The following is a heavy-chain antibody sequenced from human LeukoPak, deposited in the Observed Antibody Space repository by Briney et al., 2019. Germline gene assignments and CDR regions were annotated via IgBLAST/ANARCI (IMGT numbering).Heavy chain of an antibody. CDR3: ARDYDSSGYYSGDAFDI. J-gene: IGHJ3*02. CDR2: INPSGGST. Sequence: ASVKVSCKASGYTFTSYYMHWVRHAPGQGLEWMGIINPSGGSTSYAQKFQGRVTMTRDTSTSTVYMELSSLRSEDTAVYYCARDYDSSGYYSGDAFDIWGQGTMVTVSS. D-gene: IGHD3-22*01. CDR1: GYTFTSYY. V-gene: IGHV1-46*01.